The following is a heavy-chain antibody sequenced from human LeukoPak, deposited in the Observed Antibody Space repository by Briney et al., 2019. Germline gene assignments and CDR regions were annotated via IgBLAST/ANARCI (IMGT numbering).Heavy chain of an antibody. CDR2: INHSGST. D-gene: IGHD3-10*02. J-gene: IGHJ4*02. Sequence: SETLSLTCAVYGGSFSGYYWSWIRQPPGKGLEWIGEINHSGSTNYNPSLKSQVTMSVDTSKNQFSLKLSSVTAADTAVYYCGGEGGAVRGVISDWGQGTLVTVSS. CDR3: GGEGGAVRGVISD. CDR1: GGSFSGYY. V-gene: IGHV4-34*01.